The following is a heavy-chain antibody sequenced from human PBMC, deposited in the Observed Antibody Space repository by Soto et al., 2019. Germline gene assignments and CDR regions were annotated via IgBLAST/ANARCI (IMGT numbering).Heavy chain of an antibody. CDR1: GGTFSSYT. CDR2: IIPILGIA. D-gene: IGHD4-17*01. J-gene: IGHJ3*02. V-gene: IGHV1-69*02. CDR3: ATSSGDTVTTWNAFDI. Sequence: SVKVSCKASGGTFSSYTISWVRQAPGQGLEWMGRIIPILGIANYAQKFQGRVTITADKSTSTAYMELSSLRSEDTAVYYCATSSGDTVTTWNAFDIWGQGTMVTVSS.